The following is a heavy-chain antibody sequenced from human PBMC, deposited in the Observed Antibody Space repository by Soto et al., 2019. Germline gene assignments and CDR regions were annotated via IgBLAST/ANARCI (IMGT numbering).Heavy chain of an antibody. CDR3: ARGPQYCSSTSCYDYGMDV. CDR2: IYYSGST. CDR1: GGSISSGGYY. D-gene: IGHD2-2*01. V-gene: IGHV4-31*03. Sequence: PSETLSLTCTVSGGSISSGGYYWSWIRQHPGKGLEWIGYIYYSGSTYYNPSLKSRVTISVDTSKNQFSLKLSSVTAADTAVYYCARGPQYCSSTSCYDYGMDVWGQGTTVTVSS. J-gene: IGHJ6*02.